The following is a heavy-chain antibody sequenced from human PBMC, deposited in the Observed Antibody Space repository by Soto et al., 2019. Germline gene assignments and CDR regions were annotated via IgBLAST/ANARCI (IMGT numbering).Heavy chain of an antibody. D-gene: IGHD3-3*01. J-gene: IGHJ6*02. CDR3: ARGGNYDFWSGYYTSYYHYYGMDV. V-gene: IGHV4-34*01. CDR1: GGSFSGYY. Sequence: SETLSLTCAVYGGSFSGYYWSWIRQPPGKGLEWIGEINHSGSTNYNPSLKSRVTISVDTSKNQFSLKLSSVTAADTAVYYCARGGNYDFWSGYYTSYYHYYGMDVWGQGTTVTVS. CDR2: INHSGST.